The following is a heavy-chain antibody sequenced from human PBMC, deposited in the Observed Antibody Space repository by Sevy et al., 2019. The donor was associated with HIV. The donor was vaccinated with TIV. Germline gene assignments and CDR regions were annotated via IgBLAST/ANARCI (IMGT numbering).Heavy chain of an antibody. Sequence: GESLKISCAASGFTFSDYYMTWIRQAPGKGLEWVSYISNSGSNIYYTDSVKGRFTISRDNAKNSLYLQMNSLRAEDTAVYYCARVINYYDRGPSDYWGQGTLVTVSS. CDR1: GFTFSDYY. V-gene: IGHV3-11*01. D-gene: IGHD3-22*01. CDR3: ARVINYYDRGPSDY. CDR2: ISNSGSNI. J-gene: IGHJ4*02.